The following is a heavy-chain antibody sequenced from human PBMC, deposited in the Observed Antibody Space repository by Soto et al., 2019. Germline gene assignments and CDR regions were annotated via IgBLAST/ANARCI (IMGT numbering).Heavy chain of an antibody. V-gene: IGHV3-23*01. CDR1: GFTFSSYG. J-gene: IGHJ4*02. CDR2: IGGSGVST. CDR3: AKIITSAGIDY. Sequence: GGSLRLSCAASGFTFSSYGMSWVRQSPGKGLEWVSSIGGSGVSTSYADSVKGRFTISRDNSKNTLYLLMNSLRAEDTALYYCAKIITSAGIDYWGQGTQVTVSS. D-gene: IGHD6-13*01.